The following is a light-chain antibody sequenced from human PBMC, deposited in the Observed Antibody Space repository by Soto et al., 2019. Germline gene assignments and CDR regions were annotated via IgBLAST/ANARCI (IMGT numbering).Light chain of an antibody. V-gene: IGKV3-20*01. J-gene: IGKJ1*01. Sequence: EIVLTQSPGTLSLSPGERATLSCRASQSVRSNYLAWYQQKPGRAPRLLIYNSNTRATGVPDMFSGSGSGTDFTLTISRLEPEDVALYYCQQYRDLPQTFGQGTKVEMK. CDR2: NSN. CDR3: QQYRDLPQT. CDR1: QSVRSNY.